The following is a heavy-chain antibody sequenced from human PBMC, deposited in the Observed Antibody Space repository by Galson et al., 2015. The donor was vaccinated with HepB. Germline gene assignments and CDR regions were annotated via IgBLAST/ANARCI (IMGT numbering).Heavy chain of an antibody. V-gene: IGHV1-46*01. Sequence: SVKVSCKASGYTFTSYYMHWVRQAPGQGLEWMGIINPSGGSTSYAQKFQGRVTMTRDTSTSTVYMELSSLRSEDTAVYYCARGDMVRGVIILSVFDYWGQGTLVTVSS. D-gene: IGHD3-10*01. CDR2: INPSGGST. J-gene: IGHJ4*02. CDR1: GYTFTSYY. CDR3: ARGDMVRGVIILSVFDY.